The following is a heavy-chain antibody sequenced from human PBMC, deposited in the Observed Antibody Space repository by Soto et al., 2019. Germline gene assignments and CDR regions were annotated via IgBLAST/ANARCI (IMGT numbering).Heavy chain of an antibody. D-gene: IGHD2-2*02. CDR1: GFTFSSYE. J-gene: IGHJ6*02. V-gene: IGHV3-48*03. Sequence: PGGSLRLSCAASGFTFSSYEMNRVRQAPGKGLEWVSYISSSGSTIYYADSVKGRFTISRDNAKNSLYLQMNSLRAEDTAVYYCARGRCSSTSCYTYYYYGMDVWGQGTTVTVSS. CDR2: ISSSGSTI. CDR3: ARGRCSSTSCYTYYYYGMDV.